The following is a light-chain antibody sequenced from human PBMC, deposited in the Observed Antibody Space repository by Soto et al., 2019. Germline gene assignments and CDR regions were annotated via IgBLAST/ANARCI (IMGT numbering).Light chain of an antibody. CDR1: SSDVGGYNY. V-gene: IGLV2-8*01. J-gene: IGLJ1*01. CDR3: SSYAGSNNAV. CDR2: EVN. Sequence: QSALTQPPSASGSPEQSVTISCTGTSSDVGGYNYVSWYQQHPGKAPKLMIYEVNKRPSGVPDRFSGSKSGNTASLTVSGLQAEDEADYYCSSYAGSNNAVFGTGTKVTVL.